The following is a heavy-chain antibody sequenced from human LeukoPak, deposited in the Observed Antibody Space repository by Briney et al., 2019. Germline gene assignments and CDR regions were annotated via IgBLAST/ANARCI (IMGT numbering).Heavy chain of an antibody. V-gene: IGHV4-39*01. CDR1: GGSISSSSYY. CDR3: ARGRFLEWFFDY. CDR2: IYYSGST. Sequence: PSETLSLTCTVSGGSISSSSYYWGWIRQPPGKGLEWIGSIYYSGSTYYNPSLKSRVTISVDTSKNQFSLKLSSVTAADTAVYYCARGRFLEWFFDYWGQGTLVTVSS. D-gene: IGHD3-3*01. J-gene: IGHJ4*02.